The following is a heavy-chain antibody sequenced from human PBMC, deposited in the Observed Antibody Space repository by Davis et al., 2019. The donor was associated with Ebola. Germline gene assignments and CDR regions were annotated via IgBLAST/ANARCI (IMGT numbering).Heavy chain of an antibody. CDR1: GYTFTSYY. D-gene: IGHD3-22*01. CDR3: ARVYYYERFDP. Sequence: ASVKVSCKASGYTFTSYYMHWVRQAPGQGLEWMGIINPSGGSTSYAQKFQGRVTMTRDTSTSTAYMELRSLRSDDTAVYYCARVYYYERFDPWGQGTLVTVSS. CDR2: INPSGGST. V-gene: IGHV1-46*01. J-gene: IGHJ5*02.